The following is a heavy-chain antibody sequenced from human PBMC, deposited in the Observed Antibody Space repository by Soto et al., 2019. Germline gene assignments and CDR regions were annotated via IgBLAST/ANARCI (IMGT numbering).Heavy chain of an antibody. J-gene: IGHJ6*02. Sequence: ESGGGVVQPGGSLRLSCAASGFTFSNYGMHWVRQAPGKGLAWVAVVSYDGSDKYYADSVKGRFTISRDNSKKTLYLQMDSLRAEDTAIYYCAKDIALVRGVIIDMDVWGQGTTVTVSS. CDR3: AKDIALVRGVIIDMDV. D-gene: IGHD3-10*01. V-gene: IGHV3-30*18. CDR1: GFTFSNYG. CDR2: VSYDGSDK.